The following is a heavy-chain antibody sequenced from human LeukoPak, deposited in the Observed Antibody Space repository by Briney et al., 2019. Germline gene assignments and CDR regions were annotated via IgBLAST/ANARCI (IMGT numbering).Heavy chain of an antibody. CDR2: IYSGGST. V-gene: IGHV3-66*01. CDR3: AKFPVPAAMYHFDY. J-gene: IGHJ4*02. D-gene: IGHD2-2*01. Sequence: GGSLRLSCAASGFTVSSNYMSWVRQAPGKGLEWVSVIYSGGSTYYADSVKGRFTISRDNSKNTLYLQMNSLRAEDTAVYYCAKFPVPAAMYHFDYWGQGTLVTVSS. CDR1: GFTVSSNY.